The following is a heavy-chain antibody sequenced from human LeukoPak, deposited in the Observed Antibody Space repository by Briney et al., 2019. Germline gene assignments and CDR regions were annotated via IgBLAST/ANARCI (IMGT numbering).Heavy chain of an antibody. J-gene: IGHJ3*02. D-gene: IGHD6-25*01. CDR3: AKTRAGYSTGDAFDI. CDR2: IYTDGRT. V-gene: IGHV3-66*01. CDR1: GFTVSTYH. Sequence: GGSLRLSCAASGFTVSTYHLSWVRQAPGKGLEWVSLIYTDGRTYYADSVRGRFTISRDSSKNTLYLQMNSLRAEDTAVYYCAKTRAGYSTGDAFDIWGQGTMVTVSS.